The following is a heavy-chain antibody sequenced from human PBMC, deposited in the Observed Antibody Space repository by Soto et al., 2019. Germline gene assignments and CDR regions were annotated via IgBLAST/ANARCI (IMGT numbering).Heavy chain of an antibody. CDR3: AKDGFGGAGDY. CDR1: GFTFSSYA. CDR2: ISGSGTNI. V-gene: IGHV3-23*01. D-gene: IGHD3-3*01. J-gene: IGHJ4*02. Sequence: EVQLLESGGGFAQPGGSLRLSCAASGFTFSSYAMHWVRQAPGRGLEWVSTISGSGTNIYYADSVQGRFTISRDNSQNTLFLQMTSLRVDDAATYYCAKDGFGGAGDYWARGPTSPSPQ.